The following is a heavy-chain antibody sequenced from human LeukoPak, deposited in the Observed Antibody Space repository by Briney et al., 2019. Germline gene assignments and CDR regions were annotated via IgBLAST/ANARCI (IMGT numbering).Heavy chain of an antibody. CDR1: GYTFTSYY. CDR3: ARDLGGATHYYYGMDV. J-gene: IGHJ6*02. Sequence: ASVKVSCKASGYTFTSYYMHWVRQAPGQGLERMGIINPSGGSTSYAQKFQGRVTMTRDTSTSTVYMELSSLRSEDTAVYYCARDLGGATHYYYGMDVWGQGTTVTVSS. CDR2: INPSGGST. D-gene: IGHD1-26*01. V-gene: IGHV1-46*01.